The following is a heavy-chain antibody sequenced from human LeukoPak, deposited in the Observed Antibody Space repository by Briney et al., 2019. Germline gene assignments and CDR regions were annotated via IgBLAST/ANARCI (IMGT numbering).Heavy chain of an antibody. Sequence: PGGSLRLSCAASGFTFSSYWMHWVRQAPGKGLVWVSRINSDGSSTSYADSVKGRFTISRDNTKNTLYLQMNSLRAEDTAVYYCARALDCYDTSGYDAQGAFDIWGQGTMVTVSS. J-gene: IGHJ3*02. CDR2: INSDGSST. D-gene: IGHD3-22*01. CDR1: GFTFSSYW. CDR3: ARALDCYDTSGYDAQGAFDI. V-gene: IGHV3-74*01.